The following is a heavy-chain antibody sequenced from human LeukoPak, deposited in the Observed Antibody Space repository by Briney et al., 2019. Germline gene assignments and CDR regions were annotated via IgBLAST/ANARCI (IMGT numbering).Heavy chain of an antibody. D-gene: IGHD3-22*01. CDR3: ARGDSSGYDAFDI. V-gene: IGHV3-30*04. CDR2: ISYDGSNK. CDR1: GFTFSSYA. J-gene: IGHJ3*02. Sequence: PGGSLRLSCAASGFTFSSYAMHWVRQAPGKGLEWMAVISYDGSNKYYADSVKGRFTISRDNSKNTLYLQMNSLRAEDTAVYYCARGDSSGYDAFDIWGQGTMVTVSS.